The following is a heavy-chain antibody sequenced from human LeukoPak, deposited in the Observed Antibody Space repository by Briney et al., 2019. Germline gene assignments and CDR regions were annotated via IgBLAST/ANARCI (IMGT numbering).Heavy chain of an antibody. D-gene: IGHD3-3*01. CDR2: INPNSGGT. CDR1: GYTFTGYY. J-gene: IGHJ4*02. Sequence: GSVKVSCKASGYTFTGYYMHWVRQAPGQGLEWMGWINPNSGGTNYAQKFQGRVTMTRDTSISTAYMELSTLRSDDTAVYYCAGTKDFWSGYFAYWGQGTLVTVSS. CDR3: AGTKDFWSGYFAY. V-gene: IGHV1-2*02.